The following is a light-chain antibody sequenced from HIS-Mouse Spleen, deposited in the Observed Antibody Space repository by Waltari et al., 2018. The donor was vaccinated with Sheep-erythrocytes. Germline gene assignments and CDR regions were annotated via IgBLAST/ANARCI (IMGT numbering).Light chain of an antibody. Sequence: QSALTQPASVSGSPGQSITLSCTGTSSDVGSYNLVSWYQQTPGKAPNLMIYEGSKRPSGVSNRFSGSKSGNTASLTISGLQAEDEADYYCCSYAGSSTPWVFGGGTKLTVL. V-gene: IGLV2-23*01. J-gene: IGLJ3*02. CDR1: SSDVGSYNL. CDR2: EGS. CDR3: CSYAGSSTPWV.